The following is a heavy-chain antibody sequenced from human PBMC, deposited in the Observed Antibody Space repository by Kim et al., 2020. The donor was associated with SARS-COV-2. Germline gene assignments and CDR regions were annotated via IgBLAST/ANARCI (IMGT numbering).Heavy chain of an antibody. V-gene: IGHV4-31*03. CDR3: AGGIAAADTALGDY. CDR1: GGSISSGGYY. D-gene: IGHD6-13*01. CDR2: IYYSGST. J-gene: IGHJ4*02. Sequence: SETLSLTCTVSGGSISSGGYYWSWIRQHPGKGLEWIGYIYYSGSTYYNPSLKSRVTISVDTSKNQFSLKLSSVTAADTAVYYCAGGIAAADTALGDYWGQGTLVTVSS.